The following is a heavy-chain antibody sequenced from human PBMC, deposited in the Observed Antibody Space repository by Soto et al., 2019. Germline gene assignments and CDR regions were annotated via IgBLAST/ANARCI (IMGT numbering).Heavy chain of an antibody. CDR2: INPNGGST. J-gene: IGHJ4*02. V-gene: IGHV1-46*01. D-gene: IGHD5-18*01. Sequence: QVQLVQSGAEVKKPGASVKVSCKASGYTFTHYYMHWVRQAPGQGLEWMGIINPNGGSTTYAQRFRAVFPMTRDTSTSTVYIELSSLRSEDSAVYYCATSVNSAMAFDYWGQGTLVTVSS. CDR3: ATSVNSAMAFDY. CDR1: GYTFTHYY.